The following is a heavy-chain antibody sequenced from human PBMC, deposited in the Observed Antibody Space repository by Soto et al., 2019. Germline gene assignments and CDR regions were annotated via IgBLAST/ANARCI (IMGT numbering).Heavy chain of an antibody. CDR2: IWYDGIKK. CDR3: ARAGDSGSYIDAFDI. D-gene: IGHD1-26*01. V-gene: IGHV3-33*01. Sequence: PGGSLRLSCEASGLTFSNYGMHWVRQAPGKGLEWVAVIWYDGIKKYYAESVKGRSTISRDNAKNSLYLQMNSLRAEDTAVYYCARAGDSGSYIDAFDIWGQGTMVTVSS. CDR1: GLTFSNYG. J-gene: IGHJ3*02.